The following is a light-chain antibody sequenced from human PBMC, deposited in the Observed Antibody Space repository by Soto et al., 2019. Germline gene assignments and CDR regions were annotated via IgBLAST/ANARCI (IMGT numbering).Light chain of an antibody. Sequence: EIVLTHSPGTLSLTPGERATLSCRASQSVSSSYLAWYQQKPGQAPRLLISGASSSATGIPDRFSGSGSGTDFPLTLSRLEPEDFAVYSCQQYGSSPRTFGKGNNVEI. CDR2: GAS. CDR1: QSVSSSY. J-gene: IGKJ1*01. V-gene: IGKV3-20*01. CDR3: QQYGSSPRT.